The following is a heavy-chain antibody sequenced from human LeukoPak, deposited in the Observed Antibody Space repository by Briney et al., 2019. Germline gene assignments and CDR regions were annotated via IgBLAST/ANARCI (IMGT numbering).Heavy chain of an antibody. V-gene: IGHV1-46*01. CDR3: ARGYDDSAYHLFLDY. Sequence: GASVKVSCKASESTFTSYYMHWVRQAPGQGLEWMGIIKPSVAGTSYAQKFHGRITMTVDTSTSTVYMELSSLGSEDTAVYYCARGYDDSAYHLFLDYLGQGAEVTVSS. CDR1: ESTFTSYY. CDR2: IKPSVAGT. J-gene: IGHJ4*02. D-gene: IGHD3-22*01.